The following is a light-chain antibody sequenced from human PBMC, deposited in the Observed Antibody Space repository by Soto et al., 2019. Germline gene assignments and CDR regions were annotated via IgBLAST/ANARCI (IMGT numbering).Light chain of an antibody. CDR2: AES. Sequence: DIQMTQSPSSVSASVGDRVTVTCRASQGISSWLAWYQQKPGKSPKLLIYAESSLQSGLPSRFSGSGSGTEFTLTISSLQPDDFATYYCQQYNSYSTVGPGTKVEIK. J-gene: IGKJ1*01. CDR3: QQYNSYST. V-gene: IGKV1D-16*01. CDR1: QGISSW.